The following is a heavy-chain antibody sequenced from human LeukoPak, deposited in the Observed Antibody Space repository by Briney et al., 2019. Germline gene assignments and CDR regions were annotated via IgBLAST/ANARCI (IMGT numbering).Heavy chain of an antibody. V-gene: IGHV4-34*01. Sequence: SETLSLTCAVYGGSFSGYYWSWIRQPPGKGLEWIGEINHSGSTNYNPSLKSRVTISVDPSMNQFSVKVTSVTAADTAMYYCARGLHVGETLPYYFWSQGTMVTVSS. CDR3: ARGLHVGETLPYYF. CDR1: GGSFSGYY. D-gene: IGHD3-16*01. CDR2: INHSGST. J-gene: IGHJ4*02.